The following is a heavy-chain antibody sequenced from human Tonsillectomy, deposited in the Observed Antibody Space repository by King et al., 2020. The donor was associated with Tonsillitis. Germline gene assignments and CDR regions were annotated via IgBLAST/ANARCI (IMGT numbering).Heavy chain of an antibody. CDR1: GFTFRSYS. Sequence: VQLVESGGGLVQPGGSLRLSCAASGFTFRSYSVNWVRQAPGKGLEWVSYISDSYSTIYYADSVKGRFTISRDNAKNSLYLQMSSLRAEDTAVYYCARDGGGGAAGYYYGMDVWGQGTTVTVSS. D-gene: IGHD3-16*01. CDR3: ARDGGGGAAGYYYGMDV. CDR2: ISDSYSTI. J-gene: IGHJ6*02. V-gene: IGHV3-48*01.